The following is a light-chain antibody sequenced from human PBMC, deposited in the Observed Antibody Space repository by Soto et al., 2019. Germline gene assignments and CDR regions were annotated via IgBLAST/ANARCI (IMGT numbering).Light chain of an antibody. CDR3: QLSPQQSSWPPIA. Sequence: DIVLTQSPATLSLSPGNRVTLSCRANERISHSLAWYQQRPGQAPRILIYDASFRATGIPERFSGSGSGTDFTLSISSLEPEDFAVYYCQLSPQQSSWPPIAFGQGTRLDLK. J-gene: IGKJ5*01. CDR2: DAS. V-gene: IGKV3-11*01. CDR1: ERISHS.